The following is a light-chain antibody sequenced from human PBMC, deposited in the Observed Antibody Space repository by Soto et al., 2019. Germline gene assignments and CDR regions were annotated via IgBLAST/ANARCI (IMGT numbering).Light chain of an antibody. CDR3: LQHGSYPFA. Sequence: DIQMTQSTSSLSASVADRDTITCRAGQGIGNDLGWYRQKPGKAPERLIYSASTFEGGVPSRFSGSASGTEFAHTIGSLQPEDFASYYCLQHGSYPFAIGPGTRVDIK. CDR2: SAS. V-gene: IGKV1-17*01. J-gene: IGKJ3*01. CDR1: QGIGND.